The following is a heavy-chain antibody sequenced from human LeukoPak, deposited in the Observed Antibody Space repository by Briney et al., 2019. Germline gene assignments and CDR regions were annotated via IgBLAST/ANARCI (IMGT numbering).Heavy chain of an antibody. D-gene: IGHD3-10*01. CDR1: GYTFTSYY. CDR2: INPSGGST. Sequence: ASVKVSCKASGYTFTSYYMHWVRQAPGQGLEWMGIINPSGGSTSYAQKFQGRVTMNRDTSTSTVYMEQSSLRSEVKAVYYCAREGRTYRLSQRDYYYYGMDVWGQGTTVTVSS. CDR3: AREGRTYRLSQRDYYYYGMDV. J-gene: IGHJ6*02. V-gene: IGHV1-46*01.